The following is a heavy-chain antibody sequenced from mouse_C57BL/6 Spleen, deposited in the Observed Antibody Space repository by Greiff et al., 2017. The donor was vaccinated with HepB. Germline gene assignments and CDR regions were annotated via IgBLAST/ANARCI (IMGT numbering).Heavy chain of an antibody. V-gene: IGHV1-55*01. Sequence: QVQLQQPGAELVKPGASVKMSCKASGYTFTSYWITWVKQRPGQGLEWIGDIYPGSGSTNYNEKFKSKATLTVDTSSRTAYRQLSSLTSEDSAVYYCARYNYDKAMDYWGQGTSVTVSS. D-gene: IGHD2-4*01. J-gene: IGHJ4*01. CDR3: ARYNYDKAMDY. CDR1: GYTFTSYW. CDR2: IYPGSGST.